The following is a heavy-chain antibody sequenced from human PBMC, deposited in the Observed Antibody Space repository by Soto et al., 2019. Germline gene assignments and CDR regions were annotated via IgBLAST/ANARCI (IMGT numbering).Heavy chain of an antibody. Sequence: GGSLRLSCAASGFTFSSYWMSWVRQAPGKGLEWVANIKQDGSEKYYVDSVKGRFTISRDNAKNSLYLQMNSLRAEDTAVYYCAREDYDFWSGPYPFDYWGQGTLVTVSS. CDR3: AREDYDFWSGPYPFDY. CDR2: IKQDGSEK. D-gene: IGHD3-3*01. V-gene: IGHV3-7*01. CDR1: GFTFSSYW. J-gene: IGHJ4*02.